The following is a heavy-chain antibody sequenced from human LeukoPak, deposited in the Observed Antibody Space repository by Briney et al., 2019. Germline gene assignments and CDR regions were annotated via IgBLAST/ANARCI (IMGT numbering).Heavy chain of an antibody. V-gene: IGHV3-21*01. Sequence: PGGSLRLSCAASGFTFSSYSMNWVRQAPGKGLEWVSSISSSSSYIYYADSVKGRFTISRDNAKNSLYLQMNSLRAEDTAVYYCAKDSKVKGYGDYFDYWGQGTLVTVSS. J-gene: IGHJ4*02. CDR2: ISSSSSYI. D-gene: IGHD4-17*01. CDR1: GFTFSSYS. CDR3: AKDSKVKGYGDYFDY.